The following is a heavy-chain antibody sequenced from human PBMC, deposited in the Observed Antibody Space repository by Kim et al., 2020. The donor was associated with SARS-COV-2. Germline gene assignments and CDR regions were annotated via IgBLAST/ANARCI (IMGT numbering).Heavy chain of an antibody. Sequence: GGSLRLSCAASGFSVSNYGMNWVRHAPGKGLVWVSRISSDGRNTHYADSVKGRFTLSRDNAANTLFLQMNSLRAEDTAVDYCARGMFSSGFDVWGQGTTVTVSS. CDR3: ARGMFSSGFDV. V-gene: IGHV3-74*01. J-gene: IGHJ6*02. D-gene: IGHD3-10*02. CDR2: ISSDGRNT. CDR1: GFSVSNYG.